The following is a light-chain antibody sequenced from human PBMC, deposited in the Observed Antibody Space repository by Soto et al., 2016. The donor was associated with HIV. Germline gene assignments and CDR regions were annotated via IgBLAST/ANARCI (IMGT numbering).Light chain of an antibody. V-gene: IGLV3-25*03. Sequence: SYELTQPPSVSMSPGQTARITCSGDALPKQYANWYQQKPGQAPVLIVYKDNGRPSGIPERFSGSSSGTTVTLTISGLQAEDEADYYCQSTDSSGTHVVFGGGTKLTVL. J-gene: IGLJ2*01. CDR3: QSTDSSGTHVV. CDR1: ALPKQY. CDR2: KDN.